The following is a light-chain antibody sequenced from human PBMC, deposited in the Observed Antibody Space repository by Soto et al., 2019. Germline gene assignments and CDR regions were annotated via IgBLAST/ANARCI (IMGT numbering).Light chain of an antibody. Sequence: DIQMTQSPSTLSASVGDRVIITCRASQSISSWLAWYQKKPGKAPKLLIYKASGLESGVPSRFSGSGSGTDFTLTISSLQPDDFATYYCQQYNGTFGQGTKVDI. CDR3: QQYNGT. CDR2: KAS. J-gene: IGKJ1*01. V-gene: IGKV1-5*03. CDR1: QSISSW.